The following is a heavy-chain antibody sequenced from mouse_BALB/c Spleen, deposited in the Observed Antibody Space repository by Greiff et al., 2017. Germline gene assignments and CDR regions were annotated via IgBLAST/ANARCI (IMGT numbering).Heavy chain of an antibody. V-gene: IGHV1S137*01. CDR3: ATTVVARGAY. J-gene: IGHJ3*01. CDR2: ISTYYGDA. Sequence: VQLQQSGAELVRPGVSVKISCKGSGYTFTDYAMHWVKQSHAKSLEWIGVISTYYGDASYNQKFKGKATMTVDKSSSTAYMELARLTSEDSAIYYCATTVVARGAYWGQWTLVTVSA. CDR1: GYTFTDYA. D-gene: IGHD1-1*01.